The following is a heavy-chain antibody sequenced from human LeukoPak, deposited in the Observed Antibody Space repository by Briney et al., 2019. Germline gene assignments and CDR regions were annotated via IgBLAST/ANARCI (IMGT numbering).Heavy chain of an antibody. CDR1: GFTFSSYA. CDR3: AKGRHLLPGEDDY. J-gene: IGHJ4*02. Sequence: GALLLSCAGSGFTFSSYAMHWVRPAPGKGLEGVAVISYDGSNKYYADSVKGPFTISTDNSKNTLYLQMSSLRAEDTAVYYCAKGRHLLPGEDDYWGQGTLVTVSS. D-gene: IGHD1-14*01. V-gene: IGHV3-30-3*01. CDR2: ISYDGSNK.